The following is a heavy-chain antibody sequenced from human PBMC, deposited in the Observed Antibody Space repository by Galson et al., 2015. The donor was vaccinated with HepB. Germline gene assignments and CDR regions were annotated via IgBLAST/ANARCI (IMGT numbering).Heavy chain of an antibody. V-gene: IGHV1-46*01. CDR1: GYTFTSYY. CDR3: ARANLSEAAAGIREGYWYFAL. D-gene: IGHD6-13*01. CDR2: INPSGGST. Sequence: SVKVSCKASGYTFTSYYMHWVRQAPGQGLEWMGIINPSGGSTSYAQKFQGRVTMTRDTSTSTVYMELSSLRSEDTAGYYCARANLSEAAAGIREGYWYFALWGRSTLVTVSS. J-gene: IGHJ2*01.